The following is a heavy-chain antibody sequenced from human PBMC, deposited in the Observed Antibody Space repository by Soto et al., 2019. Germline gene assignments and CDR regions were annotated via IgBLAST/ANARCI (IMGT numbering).Heavy chain of an antibody. CDR3: AKRGHFSSTPAPGSY. V-gene: IGHV3-33*06. J-gene: IGHJ1*01. Sequence: GGSLRLSCAASGFTFSSYGMHWVRQAPGKGLEWVAVIWYDGSNKYYADSVKGRFTISRDNSKNALYLQMNSLRAEDTALYYCAKRGHFSSTPAPGSYWGQGTQVTVSS. CDR2: IWYDGSNK. D-gene: IGHD2-2*01. CDR1: GFTFSSYG.